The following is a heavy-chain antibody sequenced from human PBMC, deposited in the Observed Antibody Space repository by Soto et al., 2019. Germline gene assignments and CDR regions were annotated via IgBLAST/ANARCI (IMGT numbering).Heavy chain of an antibody. D-gene: IGHD2-2*01. J-gene: IGHJ4*02. CDR2: IIPIFGTA. V-gene: IGHV1-69*13. CDR3: ARVGLGYCSSTSCYPVFDY. Sequence: SVKVSCKASGGTFNSYAISWVRQAPGQGLEWMGGIIPIFGTANYAQKFQGRVTITADESTSTAYMELSSLRSEDTAVYYCARVGLGYCSSTSCYPVFDYWGQGTLVTVSS. CDR1: GGTFNSYA.